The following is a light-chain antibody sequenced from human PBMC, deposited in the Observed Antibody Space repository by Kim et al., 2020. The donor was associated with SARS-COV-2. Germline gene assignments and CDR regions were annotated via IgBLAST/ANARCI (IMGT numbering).Light chain of an antibody. J-gene: IGLJ1*01. CDR2: DVS. V-gene: IGLV2-14*01. CDR1: SSDVGGYNY. Sequence: QSALTQPAPVSGSPGQSITISCTGTSSDVGGYNYVSWYQQHPGKAPKLMIYDVSKRPSGVSNRFSGSKSDNTASLTISGLQAEDEADYYCSSYTSSTLYVFGTGTKVTVL. CDR3: SSYTSSTLYV.